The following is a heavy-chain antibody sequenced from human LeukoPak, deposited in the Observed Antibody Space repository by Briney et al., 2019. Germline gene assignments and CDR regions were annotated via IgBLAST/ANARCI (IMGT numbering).Heavy chain of an antibody. CDR2: MNPNSGNT. CDR3: ARVGGGYSSSSWFDP. J-gene: IGHJ5*02. CDR1: GYTFTSYG. Sequence: ASVKVSCKASGYTFTSYGINWVRQATGQGLEWMGWMNPNSGNTGYAQKFQGRVTMTRNTSISTAYMELSSLRSGDTAVYYCARVGGGYSSSSWFDPWGQGTLVTVSS. V-gene: IGHV1-8*02. D-gene: IGHD6-6*01.